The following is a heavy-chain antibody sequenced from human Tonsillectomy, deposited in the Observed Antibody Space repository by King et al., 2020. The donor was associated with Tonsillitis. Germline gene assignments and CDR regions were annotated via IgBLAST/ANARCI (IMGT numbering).Heavy chain of an antibody. CDR3: ARMEAAYDAFDI. CDR1: GGSISSYY. D-gene: IGHD2-15*01. J-gene: IGHJ3*02. V-gene: IGHV4-59*01. CDR2: INYSGST. Sequence: VQLQESGPGLVKPSETLSLTCTVSGGSISSYYWSWLRQPPGRGLEWIGYINYSGSTNYNPSLKSRVTISVDTSKNQFSLKLSSVTAADTAVYYCARMEAAYDAFDIWGQGTMVTVSS.